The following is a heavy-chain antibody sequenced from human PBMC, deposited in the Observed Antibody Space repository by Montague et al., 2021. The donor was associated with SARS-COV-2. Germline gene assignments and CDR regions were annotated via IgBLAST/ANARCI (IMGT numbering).Heavy chain of an antibody. D-gene: IGHD3-22*01. CDR2: IYYSGST. CDR1: GGSISSSGYY. V-gene: IGHV4-39*01. CDR3: AGFPTSYYYDSKAAPATPDAFDI. J-gene: IGHJ3*02. Sequence: SETLSLTCTVSGGSISSSGYYWGWIRQPPGKGLEWIGSIYYSGSTYYNPSLKSRVTISVDTSKNQFSLTLSSVTAADTAVYYCAGFPTSYYYDSKAAPATPDAFDIWGQGTMVTVSS.